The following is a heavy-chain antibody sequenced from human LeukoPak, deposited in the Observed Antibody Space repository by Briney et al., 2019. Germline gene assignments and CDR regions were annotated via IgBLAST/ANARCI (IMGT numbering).Heavy chain of an antibody. CDR3: ARDSDSGYGPFAS. Sequence: PGGSLRLSCAASGLTVSNNYMSWVRQAPGKGLEWVSVIHSGGTTNYADSVQGRFTISRDNSKTTVYLHMNSLRAEDTAVYYYARDSDSGYGPFASWGQGTLVTVSS. CDR1: GLTVSNNY. CDR2: IHSGGTT. J-gene: IGHJ4*02. V-gene: IGHV3-53*01. D-gene: IGHD5-12*01.